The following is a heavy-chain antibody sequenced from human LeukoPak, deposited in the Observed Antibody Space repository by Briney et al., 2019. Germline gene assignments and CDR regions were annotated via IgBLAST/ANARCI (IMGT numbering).Heavy chain of an antibody. CDR3: ARNYDSSGYYFDY. CDR2: TRNKANSYTT. V-gene: IGHV3-72*01. Sequence: PGGSLRLSCAASGFTFSDHYMDWVRQAPGKGLEWVGRTRNKANSYTTEYAASVKGRFTISRDDSKNSLYLQMNSLKTEDTAVYYCARNYDSSGYYFDYWGQGTLVTVSS. J-gene: IGHJ4*02. D-gene: IGHD3-22*01. CDR1: GFTFSDHY.